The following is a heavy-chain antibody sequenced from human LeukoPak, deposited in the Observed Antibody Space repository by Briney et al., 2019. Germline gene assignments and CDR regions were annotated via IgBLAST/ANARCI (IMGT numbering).Heavy chain of an antibody. CDR2: ISSSSSYI. CDR3: ARDSAAAAGTFDY. CDR1: GFTFSTYG. V-gene: IGHV3-21*01. J-gene: IGHJ4*02. D-gene: IGHD6-13*01. Sequence: GGTLRLSCAASGFTFSTYGMNWVRQAPGKGLEWVSSISSSSSYIYYADSVKGRFTISRDNAKNSLYLQMNSLRAEDTAVYYCARDSAAAAGTFDYWGQGTLVTVSS.